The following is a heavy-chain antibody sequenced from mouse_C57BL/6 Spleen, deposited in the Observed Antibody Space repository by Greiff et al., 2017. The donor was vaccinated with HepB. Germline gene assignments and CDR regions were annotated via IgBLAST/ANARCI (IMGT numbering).Heavy chain of an antibody. CDR2: IRNKANGYTT. CDR3: VKAVSSGSSYTWFAD. V-gene: IGHV7-4*01. Sequence: EVQRVESGGGLVQPGASLRLSCAASGFTFNDYQMSWVRQAPGKAPEWLALIRNKANGYTTEYTASVKGRFTISRDNSQIILYLQMNTLRAEDSATYYCVKAVSSGSSYTWFADWGKGTLVTVSA. CDR1: GFTFNDYQ. D-gene: IGHD1-1*01. J-gene: IGHJ3*01.